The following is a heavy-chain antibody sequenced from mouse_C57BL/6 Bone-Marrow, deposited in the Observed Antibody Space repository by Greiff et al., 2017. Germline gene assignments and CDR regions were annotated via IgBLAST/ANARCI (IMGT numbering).Heavy chain of an antibody. J-gene: IGHJ3*01. Sequence: DVTLVESGGDLVKPGGSLKLSCAASGFTFSSSGMSWVRQTPDKRLEWVATISSGGSYTYYPDSVKGRFTISRDNAKNTLYLQMSSLKSEDTAMYYCARHGSSMIPFAYWGQGTLVTVSA. V-gene: IGHV5-6*02. CDR3: ARHGSSMIPFAY. CDR1: GFTFSSSG. CDR2: ISSGGSYT. D-gene: IGHD2-4*01.